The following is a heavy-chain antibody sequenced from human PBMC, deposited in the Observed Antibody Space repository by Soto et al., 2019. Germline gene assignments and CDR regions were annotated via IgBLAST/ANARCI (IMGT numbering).Heavy chain of an antibody. CDR1: GLSFSSYG. D-gene: IGHD6-19*01. Sequence: QVQLVESGGGVVQPERSLRLSCAASGLSFSSYGMHWVREAPGKGLEWVESVTYDGSKKYYANSAKGRFTISRDNSNNMLYLNRTSLGVEDTAGNNCAKEHHAIAVTVAPVDYWGQGTLVTVSS. CDR2: VTYDGSKK. V-gene: IGHV3-30*18. J-gene: IGHJ4*02. CDR3: AKEHHAIAVTVAPVDY.